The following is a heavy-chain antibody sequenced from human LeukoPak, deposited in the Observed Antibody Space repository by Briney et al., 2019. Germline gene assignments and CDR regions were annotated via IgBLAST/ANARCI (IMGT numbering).Heavy chain of an antibody. CDR3: AGASVDTTLVLFH. CDR2: INPNSGDT. D-gene: IGHD5-18*01. CDR1: GYTFTGYY. Sequence: GASVKVSCKASGYTFTGYYMHWVRQAPGQGLEWMGWINPNSGDTKYSQKFQGRVTMTRDTSISTAYMELSRLRSDDTAVYYCAGASVDTTLVLFHWGQGTQVTVSS. J-gene: IGHJ4*02. V-gene: IGHV1-2*02.